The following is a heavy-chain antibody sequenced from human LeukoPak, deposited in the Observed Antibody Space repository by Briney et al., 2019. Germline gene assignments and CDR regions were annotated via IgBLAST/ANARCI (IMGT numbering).Heavy chain of an antibody. D-gene: IGHD2-2*01. CDR3: ARVGYCSSTSCYYYGMDV. CDR2: IIPILGIA. Sequence: ASVKVSCKASGGTFSSYAISWVRQAPGQGLEWMGRIIPILGIANYAQKFQGRVTITADKSTSTAYMELSSLRSEDTAVYYCARVGYCSSTSCYYYGMDVWGQETTVTVSS. J-gene: IGHJ6*02. V-gene: IGHV1-69*04. CDR1: GGTFSSYA.